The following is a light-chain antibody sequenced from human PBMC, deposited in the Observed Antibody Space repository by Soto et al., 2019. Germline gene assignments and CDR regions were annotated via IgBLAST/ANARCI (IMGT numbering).Light chain of an antibody. CDR1: QSISTY. V-gene: IGKV1-39*01. CDR3: QQSYRTPIT. J-gene: IGKJ5*01. Sequence: DIQLTQSPSPLSASVGDRVAITCLASQSISTYLNWYQQKPGKAPKVLIYAASNLRSGVPPRFSGSGSGTDFTLTISSLQPEDVATYCCQQSYRTPITFGQGTRLEIK. CDR2: AAS.